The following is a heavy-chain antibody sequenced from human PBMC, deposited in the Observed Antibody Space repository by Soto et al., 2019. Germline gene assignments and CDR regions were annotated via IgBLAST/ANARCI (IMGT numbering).Heavy chain of an antibody. CDR2: INPNSGGT. CDR3: ARAEGRYSSGWNNHNFDY. V-gene: IGHV1-2*04. CDR1: GYTFTGYY. D-gene: IGHD6-19*01. J-gene: IGHJ4*02. Sequence: GASVKVSCKASGYTFTGYYMHWVRQAPGQGLEWMGWINPNSGGTNYAQKFQGWVTMTRDTSISTAYMELSRLRSDDTAVYYCARAEGRYSSGWNNHNFDYWGQGTLVTVSS.